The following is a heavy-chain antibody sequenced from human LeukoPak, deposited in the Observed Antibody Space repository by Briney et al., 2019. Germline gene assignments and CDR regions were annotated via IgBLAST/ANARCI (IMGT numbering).Heavy chain of an antibody. CDR1: GYSFTAYY. CDR2: INPNSGGT. V-gene: IGHV1-2*02. Sequence: GASVKVSCKASGYSFTAYYMHWVRQAPGQGLEWMGWINPNSGGTNYAQKFQGRVTMTRDTSISTAYTELNSLRSDDTAVYYCARVDANTWYGKIDYWGQGTLVTVSS. CDR3: ARVDANTWYGKIDY. J-gene: IGHJ4*02. D-gene: IGHD6-13*01.